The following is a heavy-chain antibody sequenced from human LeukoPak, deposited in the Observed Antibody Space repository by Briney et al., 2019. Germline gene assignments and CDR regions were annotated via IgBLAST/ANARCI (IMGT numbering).Heavy chain of an antibody. Sequence: PGGSPRLSCAASGFTFSNAWMSWVRQAPGKGLEWVGRIKSKTDGGTTDYAAPVKGRFTISRDDSKNTLYLQMNSLKTEDTAVYYCTTGMFGWLDPPNWGQGTLVTVSS. D-gene: IGHD3-10*02. CDR3: TTGMFGWLDPPN. CDR2: IKSKTDGGTT. V-gene: IGHV3-15*01. J-gene: IGHJ4*02. CDR1: GFTFSNAW.